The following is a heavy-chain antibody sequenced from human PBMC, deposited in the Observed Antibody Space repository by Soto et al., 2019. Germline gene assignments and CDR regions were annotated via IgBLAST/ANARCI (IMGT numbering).Heavy chain of an antibody. CDR1: GGSISLERFY. V-gene: IGHV4-61*03. CDR3: AREFSSAHINSYDF. CDR2: VSHTGAT. J-gene: IGHJ4*02. Sequence: QVQLQESGPGLVKTSETLSLTCTVSGGSISLERFYWTWIRQPPGKGLECIGYVSHTGATNYNPSRQSRVDISVDTSRNHFSLKLRSLTAADTAVYFCAREFSSAHINSYDFWGQGPLVSVSA.